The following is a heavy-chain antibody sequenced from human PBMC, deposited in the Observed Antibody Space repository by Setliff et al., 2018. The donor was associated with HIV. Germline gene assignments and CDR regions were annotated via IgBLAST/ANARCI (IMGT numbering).Heavy chain of an antibody. V-gene: IGHV4-34*01. J-gene: IGHJ4*02. Sequence: PSETLSLTCAVYGGSFGDQFWNWIRQSPGKGLEWIGEIHHGGGTKYNPSLKSRVTVSLDMSKNQFPLKLNSLTAADTGVYYCATFFVSAVTQDYWGQGTLVTVS. CDR1: GGSFGDQF. D-gene: IGHD4-17*01. CDR2: IHHGGGT. CDR3: ATFFVSAVTQDY.